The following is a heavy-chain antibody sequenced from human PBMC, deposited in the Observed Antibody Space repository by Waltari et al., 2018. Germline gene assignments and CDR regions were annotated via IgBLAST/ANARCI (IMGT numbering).Heavy chain of an antibody. D-gene: IGHD3-10*01. J-gene: IGHJ3*01. CDR2: ICPDDSDT. V-gene: IGHV5-51*03. CDR3: ARPRRGRDAFDV. Sequence: EVQLVQSGPEVKKTGESLRISCQVSGYSFISYWIAWVRQMPGKGLEYMGIICPDDSDTRDSPSFQGQVIISVDNSIGTAYLQLNTLKASDTAMYYCARPRRGRDAFDVWGPGTMVTVS. CDR1: GYSFISYW.